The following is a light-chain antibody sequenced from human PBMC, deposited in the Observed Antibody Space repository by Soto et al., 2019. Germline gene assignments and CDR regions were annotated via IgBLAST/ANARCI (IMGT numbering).Light chain of an antibody. V-gene: IGLV2-11*01. Sequence: QSVLTQPRSVSGSPGQSVAISCTGTSSDVGGYNYVSWYQQHPGKAPTLMIYDVSKRPSGVPDRFSGSKSGNTASLTISGLQAEDEADYHCCSYAGSYTLVFGGGTKLTVL. CDR3: CSYAGSYTLV. J-gene: IGLJ2*01. CDR1: SSDVGGYNY. CDR2: DVS.